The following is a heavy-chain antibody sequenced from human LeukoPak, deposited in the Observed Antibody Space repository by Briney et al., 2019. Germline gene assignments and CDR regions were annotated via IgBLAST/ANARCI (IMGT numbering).Heavy chain of an antibody. CDR3: TRNEV. Sequence: GGSLRLSCAASGFTLNNYWMSWVRQAPGKGLEWVANIKPDGSEKYYVDSVKGRFTISRDNAKNSLYLQMNSLRVEDTAVYYCTRNEVWGQGTVVTVSS. CDR2: IKPDGSEK. V-gene: IGHV3-7*01. CDR1: GFTLNNYW. J-gene: IGHJ3*01.